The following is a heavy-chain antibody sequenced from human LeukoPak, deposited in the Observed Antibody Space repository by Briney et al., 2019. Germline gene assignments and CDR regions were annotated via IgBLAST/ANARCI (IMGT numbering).Heavy chain of an antibody. J-gene: IGHJ5*02. CDR3: AKPTTYDFWSDDWFDP. CDR1: GFTFTSYA. V-gene: IGHV3-23*01. Sequence: GGSLRLSCAASGFTFTSYAMSWVRQAPGKGLEWVSTISGSGGSTYYAASVKGRFTISRDNSKNTLYLQMNSLRAEDTAVYYCAKPTTYDFWSDDWFDPWGQGTLVTVSS. D-gene: IGHD3-3*01. CDR2: ISGSGGST.